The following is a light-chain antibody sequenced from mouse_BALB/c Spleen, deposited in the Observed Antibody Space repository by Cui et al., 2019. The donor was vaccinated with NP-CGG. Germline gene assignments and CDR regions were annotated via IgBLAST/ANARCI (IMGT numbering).Light chain of an antibody. CDR1: TGAVTTSNY. J-gene: IGLJ1*01. CDR2: GTN. V-gene: IGLV1*01. CDR3: ALWYSNHWV. Sequence: QAIVTQESALTTSPGETVTLTCRSSTGAVTTSNYANWVQEKPDHLFTGLIGGTNNRASGVSARFSGSLIGDKAALTITGAQTEDEAIYFCALWYSNHWVFGGGTKLTVL.